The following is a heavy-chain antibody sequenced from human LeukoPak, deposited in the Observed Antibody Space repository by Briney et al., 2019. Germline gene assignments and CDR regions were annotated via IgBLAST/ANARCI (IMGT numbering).Heavy chain of an antibody. V-gene: IGHV1-3*01. CDR3: ARDTGDIPAAFDI. CDR2: INAGNGNT. Sequence: ASVKVSCKASGYTFTSYATHWVRQAPGQRLEWMGWINAGNGNTKYSQKFQGRVTITRDTSASTAYMELSSLRSEDTAVYYCARDTGDIPAAFDIWGQGTMVTVSS. D-gene: IGHD3-9*01. J-gene: IGHJ3*02. CDR1: GYTFTSYA.